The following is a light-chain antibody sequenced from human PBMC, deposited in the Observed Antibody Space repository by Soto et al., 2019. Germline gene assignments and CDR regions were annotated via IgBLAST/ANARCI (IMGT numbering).Light chain of an antibody. CDR1: QGISSF. V-gene: IGKV1-9*01. J-gene: IGKJ5*01. CDR3: QHFKSYVS. CDR2: GAT. Sequence: IQLTQSPSSLSASVGERVTITCRASQGISSFLAWYQQEPGKAPKLLISGATTLQSGVPSRFSGSGSGTNLTLTTSRLKNADFETYYCQHFKSYVSFGQGTRLEIK.